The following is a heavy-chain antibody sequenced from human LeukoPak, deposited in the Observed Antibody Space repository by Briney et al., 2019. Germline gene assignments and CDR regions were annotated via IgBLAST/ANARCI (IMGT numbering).Heavy chain of an antibody. Sequence: GGSLRLSCAASGFTFSIYAMSWVRQAPGKGLQWVSSISGSGGSTYYADSVKGRFTISRDNSKNTLYLQMNSLRAEDTAVYYCAKGKLEPFDYWGQGTLVTVSS. CDR1: GFTFSIYA. J-gene: IGHJ4*02. D-gene: IGHD1-1*01. CDR2: ISGSGGST. V-gene: IGHV3-23*01. CDR3: AKGKLEPFDY.